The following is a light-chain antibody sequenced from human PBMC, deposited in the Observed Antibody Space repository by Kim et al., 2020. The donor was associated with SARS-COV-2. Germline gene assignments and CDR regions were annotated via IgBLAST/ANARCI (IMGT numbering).Light chain of an antibody. V-gene: IGLV2-8*01. CDR2: EVS. CDR1: SSDVGGYNY. CDR3: NSYAGNNIWV. J-gene: IGLJ3*02. Sequence: QSALTQPPSASGSPGQSVTISCTGTSSDVGGYNYVSWYQQHPGKAPKLMISEVSKRPSGVPDRFSGSKSGNTASLTVSGLQAEDEADYYCNSYAGNNIWVFGGGTQLTVL.